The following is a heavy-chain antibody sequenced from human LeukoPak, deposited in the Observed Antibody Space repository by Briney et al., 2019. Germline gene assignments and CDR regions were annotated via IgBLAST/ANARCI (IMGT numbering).Heavy chain of an antibody. D-gene: IGHD6-19*01. CDR1: GGSFSGYY. Sequence: SETLSLTCAVYGGSFSGYYWSWIRQPPGKGLEWIGEINHSGSTNYNPSLKSRVTISVDTSKNQFSLKLSSVTAADTAVYYCARGTPIAVAGTDYFDYWAREPWSPSPQ. J-gene: IGHJ4*02. CDR3: ARGTPIAVAGTDYFDY. CDR2: INHSGST. V-gene: IGHV4-34*01.